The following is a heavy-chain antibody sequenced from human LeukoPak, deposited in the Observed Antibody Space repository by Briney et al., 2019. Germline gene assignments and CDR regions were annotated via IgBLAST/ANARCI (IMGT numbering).Heavy chain of an antibody. CDR3: AREEYSGYED. D-gene: IGHD5-12*01. V-gene: IGHV3-48*04. CDR2: ISSSGSTI. CDR1: GFTFSSYW. Sequence: PGGSLRLSCAASGFTFSSYWMSWVRQAPGKGLEWVSYISSSGSTIYYADSVKGRFTISRDNAKNSLYLQMNSLRAEDTAVYYCAREEYSGYEDWGQGTLVTVSS. J-gene: IGHJ4*02.